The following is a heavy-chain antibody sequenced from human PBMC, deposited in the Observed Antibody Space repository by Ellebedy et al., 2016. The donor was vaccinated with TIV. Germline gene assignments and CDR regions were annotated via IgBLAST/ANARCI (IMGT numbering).Heavy chain of an antibody. CDR1: GYIFTDYG. CDR3: ARDVRPGTIFGVIIMPFAH. D-gene: IGHD3-3*01. CDR2: ISAYNVNT. J-gene: IGHJ4*02. Sequence: ASVKVSXKASGYIFTDYGIIWVRQAPGQGLEWMGWISAYNVNTNYAQKLQGRVTMTTDTSTNTAYMELRSLRSDDTAVYYCARDVRPGTIFGVIIMPFAHWGQGTLVTVSS. V-gene: IGHV1-18*01.